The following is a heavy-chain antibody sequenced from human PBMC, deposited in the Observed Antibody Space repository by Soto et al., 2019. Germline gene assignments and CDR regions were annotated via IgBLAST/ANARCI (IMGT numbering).Heavy chain of an antibody. V-gene: IGHV3-21*01. CDR2: IVDRTTSHP. J-gene: IGHJ3*01. CDR3: ARDKDAVDV. Sequence: EGQLVQSGGGLVKPAGSLRLSCVASGFTFSDYSMNWVRQAPGKGLEWVASIVDRTTSHPYYTTSVKGRFTISRDNAKRSLYLQMDSLGPDDTAMYYGARDKDAVDVWGQGVMVTVS. CDR1: GFTFSDYS.